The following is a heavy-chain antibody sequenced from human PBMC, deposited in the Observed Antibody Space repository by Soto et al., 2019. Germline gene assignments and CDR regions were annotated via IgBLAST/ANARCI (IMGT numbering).Heavy chain of an antibody. V-gene: IGHV1-69*14. J-gene: IGHJ3*02. Sequence: QVHLVQSGAEVKKPGSSVKVSCKAPGGTFSNHAINWVRQAPGQGLEWMGRIIPIFTTTNYAQKFQGRVIMTADKSXTXAYMELSSLKHDDTAVYYCAREVAADGTFREDVFDIWGQGTLVTVSS. CDR3: AREVAADGTFREDVFDI. CDR1: GGTFSNHA. CDR2: IIPIFTTT. D-gene: IGHD6-13*01.